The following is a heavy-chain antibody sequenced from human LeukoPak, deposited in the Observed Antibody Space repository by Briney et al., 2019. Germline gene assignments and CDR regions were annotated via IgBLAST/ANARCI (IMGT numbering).Heavy chain of an antibody. J-gene: IGHJ4*02. CDR3: AKTRYYYDSSGYSAFDY. CDR1: GFTFSSYE. D-gene: IGHD3-22*01. Sequence: GGSLRLSCAASGFTFSSYEMNWVRQAPGKGLEWVGFIRYDGSKKYYADSVKGRFTISRDNSKNTLYLQMNSLRAEDTAVYYCAKTRYYYDSSGYSAFDYWGQGTLVTVSS. CDR2: IRYDGSKK. V-gene: IGHV3-30*02.